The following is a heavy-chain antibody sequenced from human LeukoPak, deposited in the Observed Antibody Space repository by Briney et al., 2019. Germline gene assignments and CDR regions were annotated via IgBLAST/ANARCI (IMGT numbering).Heavy chain of an antibody. CDR2: ISYDGSNK. CDR3: AKDRATMIVMIRKAPRGELDY. Sequence: GRSLRLSCAASGFTFSSYAMHWVRQAPGKGLEWVAVISYDGSNKYYADSVKGRFTISRDNSKNTLYLQMNSLRVEDTAVYYCAKDRATMIVMIRKAPRGELDYWGQGSLVTASS. V-gene: IGHV3-30*04. CDR1: GFTFSSYA. D-gene: IGHD3-22*01. J-gene: IGHJ4*02.